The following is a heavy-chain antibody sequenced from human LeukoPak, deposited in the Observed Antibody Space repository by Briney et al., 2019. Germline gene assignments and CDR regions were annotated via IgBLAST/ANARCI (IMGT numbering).Heavy chain of an antibody. CDR2: IIPIFGTA. CDR3: ARDLGGGSGWYFDY. V-gene: IGHV1-69*13. D-gene: IGHD6-19*01. Sequence: SVKVSCKASGGTXSSYVVSWVRQAPGQGLEWMGGIIPIFGTANYAQKFQGRVTITADESTSTAYMELSSLRSEDTAVYYCARDLGGGSGWYFDYWGQGTLVTVSS. J-gene: IGHJ4*02. CDR1: GGTXSSYV.